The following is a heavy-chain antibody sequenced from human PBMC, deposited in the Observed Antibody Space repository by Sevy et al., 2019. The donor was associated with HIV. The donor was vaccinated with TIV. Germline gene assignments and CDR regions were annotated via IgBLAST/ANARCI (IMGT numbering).Heavy chain of an antibody. J-gene: IGHJ6*02. V-gene: IGHV3-30-3*01. D-gene: IGHD3-10*01. Sequence: GGSLRLSCAASGFTFSSYAMHWVRQAPGKGLEWVAVISYDGSNKYYADSVKGAFTFSRENSKNTLYLQMKSLGAEDTAVYYCARGRNTMVRGVTLYQYYYGMDVWGQGTTVTVSS. CDR2: ISYDGSNK. CDR3: ARGRNTMVRGVTLYQYYYGMDV. CDR1: GFTFSSYA.